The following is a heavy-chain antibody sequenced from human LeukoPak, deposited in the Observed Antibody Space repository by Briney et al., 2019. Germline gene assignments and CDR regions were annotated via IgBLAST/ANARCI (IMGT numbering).Heavy chain of an antibody. CDR2: ISAYNGNT. Sequence: ASVKVSCKASGYTFTSYGISWVRQAPGQGLECMGWISAYNGNTNYAQKLQGRVTMTTDTSTSTAYMGLRSLRSDDTAVYYCARDGGGYYDSSCYYYEDWGQGTLVTVSS. CDR3: ARDGGGYYDSSCYYYED. D-gene: IGHD3-22*01. J-gene: IGHJ4*02. V-gene: IGHV1-18*01. CDR1: GYTFTSYG.